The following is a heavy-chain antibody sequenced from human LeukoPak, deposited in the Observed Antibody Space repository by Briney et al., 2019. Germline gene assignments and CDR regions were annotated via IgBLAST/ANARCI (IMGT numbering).Heavy chain of an antibody. CDR1: GGSFSGYH. Sequence: SETLSLTCGVHGGSFSGYHWSLIRLRAGKGLEWIGDIDHSGSTHYNPSLKSRVTILVDTSNNQFSLKLHSVTAADTAVYYCARGFPSSSRWFDPWGQGTLVTVSS. D-gene: IGHD6-6*01. J-gene: IGHJ5*02. CDR2: IDHSGST. V-gene: IGHV4-34*01. CDR3: ARGFPSSSRWFDP.